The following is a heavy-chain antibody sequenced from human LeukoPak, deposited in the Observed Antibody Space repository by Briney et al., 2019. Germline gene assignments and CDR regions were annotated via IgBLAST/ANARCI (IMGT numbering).Heavy chain of an antibody. CDR1: GGSITSHY. Sequence: SETLSLTCTVSGGSITSHYWSWIRQPPGKGLEWIAHMYDSVRSKDNPSLTSRLTLSADTSKNQFSLRLSSVTAADTAVYYCATIKRGSIFGYFDFWGQGIKVTVSS. D-gene: IGHD5-18*01. V-gene: IGHV4-59*11. J-gene: IGHJ4*02. CDR3: ATIKRGSIFGYFDF. CDR2: MYDSVRS.